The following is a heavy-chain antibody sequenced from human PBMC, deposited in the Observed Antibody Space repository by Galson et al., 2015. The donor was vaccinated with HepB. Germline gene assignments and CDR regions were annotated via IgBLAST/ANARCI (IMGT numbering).Heavy chain of an antibody. Sequence: SLRLSCAASGFTFSSYSMNWVRQAPGKGLEWVSSISSSSSYIYYADPVKGRFTISRDNAKNSLYLQMNSLKAEDTAVYYCARDQGVGAVDYWGQGTLVTVSS. J-gene: IGHJ4*02. CDR2: ISSSSSYI. D-gene: IGHD1-26*01. CDR3: ARDQGVGAVDY. CDR1: GFTFSSYS. V-gene: IGHV3-21*01.